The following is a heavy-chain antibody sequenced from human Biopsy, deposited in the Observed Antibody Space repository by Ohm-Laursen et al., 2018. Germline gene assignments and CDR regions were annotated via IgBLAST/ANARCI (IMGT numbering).Heavy chain of an antibody. CDR1: GFSFTGYY. V-gene: IGHV1-2*02. D-gene: IGHD6-19*01. CDR2: NSPKSGGT. CDR3: ALQSVAQMKNFDY. J-gene: IGHJ4*02. Sequence: GASVKVSCKASGFSFTGYYIHWVRQAPGQGLEWMGWNSPKSGGTNYAQKFQGNITMTKNTSMSTAYMEMSGLRSDDTAVYYCALQSVAQMKNFDYWGQGTLVTVSS.